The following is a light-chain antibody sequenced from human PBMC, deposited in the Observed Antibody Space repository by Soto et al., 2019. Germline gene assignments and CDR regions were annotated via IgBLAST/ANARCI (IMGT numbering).Light chain of an antibody. Sequence: QSALPQPASVSGSPGQSITISCTGTSSDVGGYNYVSWYQQHPGKAPKFIIYDVSNRPSGVSNRFSGSKSGNTAALTISGRQAEYEAYYGCSSYTSSNTRQIVFGTGTKVTVL. V-gene: IGLV2-14*01. CDR2: DVS. CDR1: SSDVGGYNY. J-gene: IGLJ1*01. CDR3: SSYTSSNTRQIV.